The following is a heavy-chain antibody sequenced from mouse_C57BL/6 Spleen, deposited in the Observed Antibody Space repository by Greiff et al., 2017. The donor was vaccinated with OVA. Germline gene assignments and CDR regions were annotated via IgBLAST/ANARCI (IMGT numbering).Heavy chain of an antibody. J-gene: IGHJ2*01. Sequence: QVQLQQPGAELVKPGASVKMSCKASGYTFTSYWITWVKQRPGQGLEWIGDIYPGSGSTNYNEKFKSKATLTVDTSSSTAYMQLSSLTSEDSAVYYCARRDYDAGYLDYWGQGTTLTVSS. V-gene: IGHV1-55*01. CDR2: IYPGSGST. CDR1: GYTFTSYW. CDR3: ARRDYDAGYLDY. D-gene: IGHD2-4*01.